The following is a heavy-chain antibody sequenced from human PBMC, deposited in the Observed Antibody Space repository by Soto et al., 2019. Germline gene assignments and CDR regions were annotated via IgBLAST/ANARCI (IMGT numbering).Heavy chain of an antibody. CDR3: ARDLGYCSSTSCPRYYYYGLDV. J-gene: IGHJ6*02. Sequence: SVKVSCKASGGTFSSYAISWVRQAPGQGLEWMGGIIPIFGTANYAQKFQGWVTMTRDTSISTAYMELSRLRSDDTAVYYCARDLGYCSSTSCPRYYYYGLDVWGQGTTVTVSS. V-gene: IGHV1-69*05. CDR2: IIPIFGTA. CDR1: GGTFSSYA. D-gene: IGHD2-2*01.